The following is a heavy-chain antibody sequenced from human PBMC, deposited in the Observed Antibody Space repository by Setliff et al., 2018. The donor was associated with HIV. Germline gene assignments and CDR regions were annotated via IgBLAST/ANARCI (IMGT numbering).Heavy chain of an antibody. Sequence: GGSLRLSCAASGFTFSNAWMSWVRQAPGKGLEWVGRIKSKTDGGTTDYAAPVKGRFTISREDSKNTLSLQMNSLRAEDTAVYYCAKGTVVVSHYYYYGMDVWGQGTTVTVSS. CDR2: IKSKTDGGTT. CDR3: AKGTVVVSHYYYYGMDV. D-gene: IGHD3-22*01. CDR1: GFTFSNAW. V-gene: IGHV3-15*01. J-gene: IGHJ6*02.